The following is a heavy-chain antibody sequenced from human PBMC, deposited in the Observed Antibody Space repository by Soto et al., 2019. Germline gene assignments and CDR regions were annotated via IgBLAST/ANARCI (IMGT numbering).Heavy chain of an antibody. J-gene: IGHJ4*02. CDR2: IYYSGST. D-gene: IGHD3-3*01. CDR1: GGSISSSSYY. V-gene: IGHV4-39*01. CDR3: ARRGYYDFWSGYYTLSYFDY. Sequence: QLQLQESGPGLVKPSETLSLTCTVSGGSISSSSYYWGWIRQPPGKGLEWIGSIYYSGSTYYNPSLKSRVTISVDTSENQFSLKLSSVTAADTAVYYCARRGYYDFWSGYYTLSYFDYWGQGTLVTVSS.